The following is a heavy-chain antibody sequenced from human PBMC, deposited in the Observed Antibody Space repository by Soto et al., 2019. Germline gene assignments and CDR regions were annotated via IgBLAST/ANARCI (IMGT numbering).Heavy chain of an antibody. J-gene: IGHJ4*02. CDR3: AREITI. Sequence: QVQLQESGPGLVKPSETLSLTCTVSGASLTSGTFYWSWVRQPPGKGLELIGYVYHNGDTKYNPSLQSRVTISLDTSKNQFSLKLKSVTAADTAIYHCAREITIWGQGALVTVSS. CDR2: VYHNGDT. V-gene: IGHV4-61*01. CDR1: GASLTSGTFY. D-gene: IGHD3-3*01.